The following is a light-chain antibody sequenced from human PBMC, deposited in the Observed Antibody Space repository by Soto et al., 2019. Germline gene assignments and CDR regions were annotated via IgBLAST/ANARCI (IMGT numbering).Light chain of an antibody. V-gene: IGKV3-11*01. CDR2: DAS. Sequence: EIMLTQSPATLCLYPGERATLSCRASQSVSSYLAWYQQKPGQAPRLLIYDASNRATGIPARFSGSGSGTDFTLTISSLEPEDFAVYYCQQRSNWPITFGQGTRLEIK. CDR3: QQRSNWPIT. CDR1: QSVSSY. J-gene: IGKJ5*01.